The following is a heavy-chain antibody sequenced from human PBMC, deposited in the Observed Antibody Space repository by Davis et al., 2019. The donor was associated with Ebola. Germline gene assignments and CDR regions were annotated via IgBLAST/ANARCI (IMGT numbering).Heavy chain of an antibody. CDR3: AKDTLRYSGAWGGWFDP. CDR2: ISWNSDSL. J-gene: IGHJ5*02. V-gene: IGHV3-9*01. Sequence: GGSLRLSCAASTVTFGVDAMSWVRQPPGKGLEWVSGISWNSDSLGYADSVKGRFIISRDTAKNSLYLQMNRLRAEDTAVYYCAKDTLRYSGAWGGWFDPWGQGTLVTVSS. CDR1: TVTFGVDA. D-gene: IGHD6-19*01.